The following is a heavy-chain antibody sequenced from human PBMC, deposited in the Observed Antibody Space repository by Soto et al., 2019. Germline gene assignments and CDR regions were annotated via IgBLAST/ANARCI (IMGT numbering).Heavy chain of an antibody. V-gene: IGHV1-2*02. CDR2: FNPNSGGT. CDR3: AKRFSGSQTAGADY. D-gene: IGHD1-26*01. Sequence: QVQLVQSGAEVKKPGASVKVSCKASGYTFTGYQMHWVRQAPGQGLEWMGWFNPNSGGTNYAQKFQGRVTMTGDTSISTAYMELNRLTSDDTAIYYCAKRFSGSQTAGADYWGQGTLVAVSS. J-gene: IGHJ4*02. CDR1: GYTFTGYQ.